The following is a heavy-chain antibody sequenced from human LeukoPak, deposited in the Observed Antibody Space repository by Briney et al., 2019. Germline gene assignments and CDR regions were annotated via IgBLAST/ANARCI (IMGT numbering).Heavy chain of an antibody. CDR1: GFTVSSNY. V-gene: IGHV3-53*05. J-gene: IGHJ6*03. D-gene: IGHD2-15*01. Sequence: GGSLRLSCAASGFTVSSNYMSWVRQAPGKGLERVSVIYSGGSTYYADSVKGRFTISRDKSKNTLSLQMNSLRVEDTAVYYCAKVMPPGRILFYSYYMDVWGRGTTVTVSS. CDR3: AKVMPPGRILFYSYYMDV. CDR2: IYSGGST.